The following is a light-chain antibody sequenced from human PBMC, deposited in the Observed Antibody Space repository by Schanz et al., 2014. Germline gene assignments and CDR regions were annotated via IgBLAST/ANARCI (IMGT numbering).Light chain of an antibody. Sequence: EIVLTQSPATLSLSPGERAALSCRASQSIKNYLAWYQQKPGQPPRLLIYDASNRATGIPARFSGSVSGTVFTLTISSLEPEDFAVYYCQQRFDWLGITFGQGTRLEIK. CDR3: QQRFDWLGIT. CDR2: DAS. CDR1: QSIKNY. V-gene: IGKV3-11*01. J-gene: IGKJ5*01.